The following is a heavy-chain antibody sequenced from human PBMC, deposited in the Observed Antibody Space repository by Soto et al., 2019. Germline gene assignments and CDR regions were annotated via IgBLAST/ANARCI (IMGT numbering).Heavy chain of an antibody. CDR1: GYTFANYW. D-gene: IGHD2-8*01. Sequence: PGESLKISCESSGYTFANYWIGWVRQVPGKGLEWVAIIYPSASRTIYSPSFQGQVTISAXTXIXXXSXQXXXLKASDTAICYCSKFKYITSVRYLQHWGQGTPVTVSS. CDR3: SKFKYITSVRYLQH. CDR2: IYPSASRT. V-gene: IGHV5-51*01. J-gene: IGHJ1*01.